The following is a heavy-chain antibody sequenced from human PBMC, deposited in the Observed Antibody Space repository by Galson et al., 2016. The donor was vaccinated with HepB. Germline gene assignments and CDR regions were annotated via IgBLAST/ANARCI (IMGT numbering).Heavy chain of an antibody. CDR3: ARDRSSRWEQPRGIDI. V-gene: IGHV1-18*01. CDR2: ISPYNGNT. Sequence: QSGAEVKKPGASVKVSCKASGYTFTNYGITWVRQAPGQGLEWMGWISPYNGNTNYAQKLQGRVTMTTDTSTNTAYMELRSLRSDDTAVYYCARDRSSRWEQPRGIDIWGQGTMITVSS. CDR1: GYTFTNYG. D-gene: IGHD1-26*01. J-gene: IGHJ4*02.